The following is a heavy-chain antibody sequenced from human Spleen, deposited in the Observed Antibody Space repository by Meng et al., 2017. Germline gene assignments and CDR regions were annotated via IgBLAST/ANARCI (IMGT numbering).Heavy chain of an antibody. CDR1: GFTFHDYG. D-gene: IGHD4-23*01. V-gene: IGHV3-11*01. J-gene: IGHJ2*01. CDR2: ISSTVSTI. CDR3: AREGFSNFGYGGFPRGWYFDL. Sequence: LSLTCAASGFTFHDYGMSWVRQGPGKGLEWVSYISSTVSTIYHADSVKDRFTISRDNAKNSLYPQMNSLRTEDTAVYYCAREGFSNFGYGGFPRGWYFDLWGHGTLVTVSS.